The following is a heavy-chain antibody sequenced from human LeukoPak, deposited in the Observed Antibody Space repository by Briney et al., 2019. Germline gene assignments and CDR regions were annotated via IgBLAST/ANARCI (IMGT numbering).Heavy chain of an antibody. V-gene: IGHV1-46*02. CDR1: GYTFHSYY. CDR2: INPSGRPT. Sequence: ASVKVSCEAFGYTFHSYYIHWVRQAPGQGLEWVGAINPSGRPTTYAHKFQDRVSMTRDTSTSTFYMDLSSLRSEDTAVYFCAREGTSYYDSSGSLGAFDVWGQGTMVTVSS. CDR3: AREGTSYYDSSGSLGAFDV. J-gene: IGHJ3*01. D-gene: IGHD3-22*01.